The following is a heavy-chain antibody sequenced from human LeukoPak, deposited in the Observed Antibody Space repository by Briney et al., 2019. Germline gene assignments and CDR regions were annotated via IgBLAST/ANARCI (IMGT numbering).Heavy chain of an antibody. Sequence: VKVSCKASGYTFTNYDINWVRQATGQGLEWMGWMNPNSGNTGYAQKFQGRVTITRDTSISTAYMELSSLRSEDTAVYYCARALRYFDWSLDYWGQGTLVTVSS. CDR1: GYTFTNYD. D-gene: IGHD3-9*01. J-gene: IGHJ4*02. CDR3: ARALRYFDWSLDY. V-gene: IGHV1-8*03. CDR2: MNPNSGNT.